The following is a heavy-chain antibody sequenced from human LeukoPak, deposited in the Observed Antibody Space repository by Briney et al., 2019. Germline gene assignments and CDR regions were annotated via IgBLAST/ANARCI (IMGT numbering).Heavy chain of an antibody. D-gene: IGHD3-22*01. CDR3: AREGLDYDSAFDI. CDR2: INAGNGNT. Sequence: ASVKVSCKASGYTFTSYAMHWVRQAPGQRLEWMGWINAGNGNTKYSQEFQGRVTITRDTSASTAYMELSSLRSEDMAVYYCAREGLDYDSAFDIWGQGTMVTVSS. J-gene: IGHJ3*02. CDR1: GYTFTSYA. V-gene: IGHV1-3*03.